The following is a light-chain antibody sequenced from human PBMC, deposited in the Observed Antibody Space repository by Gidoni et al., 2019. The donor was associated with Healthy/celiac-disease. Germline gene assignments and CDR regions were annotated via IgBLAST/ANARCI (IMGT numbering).Light chain of an antibody. J-gene: IGKJ5*01. CDR2: AAS. CDR3: QQSYNTPPT. V-gene: IGKV1-39*01. Sequence: DIQMTQSPSSLSASVGDRVTITCRASQSISNFLNWYQQKPGKVPKLLIYAASSLQSGVQSRFSGSGSGTDFTLTISSLQPEDFATYYCQQSYNTPPTFGQGTRLEI. CDR1: QSISNF.